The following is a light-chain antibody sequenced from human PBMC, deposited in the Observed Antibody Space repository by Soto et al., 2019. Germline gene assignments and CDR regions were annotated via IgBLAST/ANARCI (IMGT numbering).Light chain of an antibody. CDR2: GAS. Sequence: EIVLTQSPGTLSLSPGERATLSCRASQSVTSSYLAWYQQKPGQAPRLLIYGASSRATGIPDRFSGSGSGTDFTLTISRLETEDCAVYYCQQYGRSPLTFGGGTKVEIK. J-gene: IGKJ4*01. V-gene: IGKV3-20*01. CDR1: QSVTSSY. CDR3: QQYGRSPLT.